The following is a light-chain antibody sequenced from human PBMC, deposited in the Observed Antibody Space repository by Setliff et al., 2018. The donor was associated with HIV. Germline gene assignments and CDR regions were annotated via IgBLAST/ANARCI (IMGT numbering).Light chain of an antibody. Sequence: QSALTQPPSASGTPGQRVTMYCSGGNSNIGPNPVNWYQQLPGAAPKLLIYTTSHRPSGVPDRFSVSKSGTSASLAISGLRSEDAGDYYCASWDDSLKGDVFGTGTKGTVL. J-gene: IGLJ1*01. CDR3: ASWDDSLKGDV. CDR1: NSNIGPNP. CDR2: TTS. V-gene: IGLV1-44*01.